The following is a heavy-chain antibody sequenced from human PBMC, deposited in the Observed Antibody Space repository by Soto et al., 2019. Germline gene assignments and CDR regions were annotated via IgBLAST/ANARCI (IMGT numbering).Heavy chain of an antibody. CDR2: INSDGGSA. CDR3: ARDPAPIGWYDY. D-gene: IGHD6-19*01. V-gene: IGHV3-74*01. J-gene: IGHJ4*02. Sequence: GGSLRLSCEASGFTFSSYWMHWVRQAPGKGLVWVSRINSDGGSAVYADSVKGRFTISRDNAKNTLYLQMNSLRAEDTAVYYCARDPAPIGWYDYRGQGTLVTVSS. CDR1: GFTFSSYW.